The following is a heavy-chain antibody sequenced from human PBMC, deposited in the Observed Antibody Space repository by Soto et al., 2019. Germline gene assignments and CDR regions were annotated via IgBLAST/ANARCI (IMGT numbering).Heavy chain of an antibody. CDR3: ARNLGIADDF. CDR1: GFTFSSYA. CDR2: ISNDGSHQ. D-gene: IGHD6-13*01. Sequence: QVQLVESGGGVVQPGKSLRLSCAASGFTFSSYAMHWVRQAPGKGLQWVAVISNDGSHQRYAGSVEGRFTISRDNSKDTVSLQMNNLRAEDTALYYCARNLGIADDFWGQGTLVTVSS. V-gene: IGHV3-30*14. J-gene: IGHJ4*02.